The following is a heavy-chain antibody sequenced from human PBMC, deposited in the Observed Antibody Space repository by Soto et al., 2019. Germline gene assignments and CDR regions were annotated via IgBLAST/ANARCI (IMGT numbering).Heavy chain of an antibody. Sequence: QVQLVESGGGVVQPGRSLRLSCAASGFTFSSYGMHWVRQAPGKGLEWVAVISYDGSNKYYADSVKGRFTISRDNSKNTLYLQMNSLRAEDTAVYYCARGSLRSYYYYGMDVWGQGTTVTVSS. J-gene: IGHJ6*02. V-gene: IGHV3-30*03. CDR2: ISYDGSNK. CDR1: GFTFSSYG. D-gene: IGHD4-17*01. CDR3: ARGSLRSYYYYGMDV.